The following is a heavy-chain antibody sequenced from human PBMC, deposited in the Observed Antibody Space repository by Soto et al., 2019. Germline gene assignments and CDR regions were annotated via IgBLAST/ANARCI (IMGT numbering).Heavy chain of an antibody. CDR3: AKDSGYDLEPNWFDP. J-gene: IGHJ5*02. V-gene: IGHV1-24*01. Sequence: ASVKVSCKVSGYTLTELSMHWVRQAPGKGLEWMGGFDPEDGETIYAQKLQGRVTMTTDTSTSTAYMELRSLRSDDTAVYYCAKDSGYDLEPNWFDPWGQGTLVTVSS. CDR2: FDPEDGET. CDR1: GYTLTELS. D-gene: IGHD5-12*01.